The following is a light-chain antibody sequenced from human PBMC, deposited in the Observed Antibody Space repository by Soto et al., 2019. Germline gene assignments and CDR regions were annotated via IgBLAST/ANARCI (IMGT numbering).Light chain of an antibody. J-gene: IGLJ2*01. CDR1: SSNIGSNP. CDR3: ASWDDSLSGVL. V-gene: IGLV1-44*01. CDR2: NNN. Sequence: QSVLTQPPSASGTPGQRVTISCSGSSSNIGSNPVHWYQQLPGTAPKLLIHNNNQRPSRVPDRFSGSKSGTSASLAISGLPSPDVAAYYYASWDDSLSGVLFGGGTKVTVL.